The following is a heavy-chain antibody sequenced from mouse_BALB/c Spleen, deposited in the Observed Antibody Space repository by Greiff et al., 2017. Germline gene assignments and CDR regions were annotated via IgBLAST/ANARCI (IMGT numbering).Heavy chain of an antibody. J-gene: IGHJ2*01. Sequence: LQESGPELVKPGASVKISCKASGYTFTDYYINWVKQKPGQGLEWIGWIYPGSGNTKYNEKFKGKATLTVDTSSSTAYMQLSSLTSEDTAVYFCARGYYGSSLYYFDYWGQGTTLTVSS. CDR3: ARGYYGSSLYYFDY. D-gene: IGHD1-1*01. CDR1: GYTFTDYY. CDR2: IYPGSGNT. V-gene: IGHV1-84*02.